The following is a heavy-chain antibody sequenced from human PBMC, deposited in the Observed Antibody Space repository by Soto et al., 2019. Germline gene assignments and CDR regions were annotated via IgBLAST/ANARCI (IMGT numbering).Heavy chain of an antibody. CDR3: ARGGGGPPFYF. V-gene: IGHV1-8*01. Sequence: QVQLVQSGADMKKPGASVKVSCKASGYTFTHYDINWVRQATGQGLEWMGWMNPNTGNTGFAQKFPDRVTMTRNTSISTAYMELSSLRSEDTALYFCARGGGGPPFYFWGQGTPGTVSS. CDR2: MNPNTGNT. CDR1: GYTFTHYD. J-gene: IGHJ4*02. D-gene: IGHD3-16*01.